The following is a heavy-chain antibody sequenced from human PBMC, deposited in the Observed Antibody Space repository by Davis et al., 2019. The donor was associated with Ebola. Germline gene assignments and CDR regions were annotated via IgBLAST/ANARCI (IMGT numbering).Heavy chain of an antibody. CDR2: ISPYNGNT. V-gene: IGHV1-18*04. Sequence: ASVKVSCKASGYTFSIYGISWVRQAPGQGLEWMGWISPYNGNTNYAQKLQGRLTMTTDTPTSTAYMELRSLRSDDTAVYYCARERSGGGYGPIDYWGQGTLVTVSS. CDR1: GYTFSIYG. D-gene: IGHD5-12*01. CDR3: ARERSGGGYGPIDY. J-gene: IGHJ4*02.